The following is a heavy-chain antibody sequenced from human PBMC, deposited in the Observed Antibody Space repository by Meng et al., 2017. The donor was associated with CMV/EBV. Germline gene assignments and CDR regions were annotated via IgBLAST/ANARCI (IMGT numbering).Heavy chain of an antibody. J-gene: IGHJ4*02. D-gene: IGHD6-13*01. CDR2: INWNGGST. CDR3: TRNPRSSSSWYSFFDY. CDR1: GFTFDDYG. Sequence: GGSLRLSCAASGFTFDDYGMSWVRQVPGKGLEWVSGINWNGGSTGYADSMRGRFTISRDNAKNSRSLQMNSLRAEDTALNYGTRNPRSSSSWYSFFDYWGQGTLVTVSS. V-gene: IGHV3-20*04.